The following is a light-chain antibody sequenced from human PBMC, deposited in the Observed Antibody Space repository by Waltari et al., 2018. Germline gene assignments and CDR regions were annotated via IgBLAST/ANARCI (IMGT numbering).Light chain of an antibody. J-gene: IGLJ3*02. CDR3: ALYMGSGIWV. V-gene: IGLV8-61*01. CDR2: QAN. CDR1: SGSLSTTSY. Sequence: QTVVTQEPPLSVSPGGTITPPCALSSGSLSTTSYATWYQHTPGQAPRTLVYQANARSSGVPVRFSGSILGNTAALTITGAQADDESDYYCALYMGSGIWVFGGGTKLTVL.